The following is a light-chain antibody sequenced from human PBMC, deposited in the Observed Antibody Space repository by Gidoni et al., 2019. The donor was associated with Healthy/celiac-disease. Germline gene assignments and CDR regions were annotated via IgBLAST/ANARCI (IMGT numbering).Light chain of an antibody. CDR3: QQYNNWPPWT. V-gene: IGKV3-15*01. CDR1: QSVSSN. J-gene: IGKJ1*01. CDR2: GAS. Sequence: EIVMTQSPATLSVSPGERATLSCRASQSVSSNLAWYQQKPGQAPRLLIYGASTRATGIPARVSGSGSGTEFTLTISSLQSEDFAVYYCQQYNNWPPWTFXQXTKVXIK.